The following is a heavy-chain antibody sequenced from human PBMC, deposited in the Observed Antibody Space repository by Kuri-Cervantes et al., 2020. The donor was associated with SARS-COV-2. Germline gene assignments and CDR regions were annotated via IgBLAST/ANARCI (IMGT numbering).Heavy chain of an antibody. CDR1: GASFSSSY. CDR2: VNHNGGA. J-gene: IGHJ5*02. V-gene: IGHV4-34*01. CDR3: ARFCYVWEAAVRGCWFDP. D-gene: IGHD3-16*01. Sequence: SETLSLTCAVYGASFSSSYWSWIRQSPGKRLEWIGEVNHNGGANYNPSLRSRVTISVDPSKAQFSLNLISVTAADTAVYYCARFCYVWEAAVRGCWFDPWGQGTLVTVSS.